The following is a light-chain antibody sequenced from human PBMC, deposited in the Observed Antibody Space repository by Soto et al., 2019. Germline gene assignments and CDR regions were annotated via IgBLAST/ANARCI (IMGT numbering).Light chain of an antibody. V-gene: IGKV1-5*01. J-gene: IGKJ1*01. CDR2: DAS. CDR3: QQSYSNTVK. Sequence: EIPVTQALTNLTPSLRSIVTFTFRASQSISSWLAWYQQKPGKAPKLLIYDASSLESGVPSRFSGSGSGTDFTLTISRLQPEDFATYYCQQSYSNTVKFGQGTKVDIK. CDR1: QSISSW.